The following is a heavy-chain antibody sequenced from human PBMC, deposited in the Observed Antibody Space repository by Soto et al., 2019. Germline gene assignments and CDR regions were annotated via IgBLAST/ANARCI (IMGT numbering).Heavy chain of an antibody. D-gene: IGHD3-10*01. J-gene: IGHJ4*02. CDR3: ARAGYYGSGILL. V-gene: IGHV3-48*02. CDR1: GFTFNSYS. Sequence: EVQLVESGGGLVQPGGSLRLSCAASGFTFNSYSMNWVRQAPGKGLEWVSCISSSSSTIYYADSVKGRFTISRDNAKNSLYLQMNSLRDEDTAVYYCARAGYYGSGILLWGQGTLVTVSS. CDR2: ISSSSSTI.